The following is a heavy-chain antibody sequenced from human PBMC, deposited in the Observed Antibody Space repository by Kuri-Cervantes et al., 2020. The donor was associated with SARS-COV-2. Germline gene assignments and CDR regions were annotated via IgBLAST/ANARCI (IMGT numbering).Heavy chain of an antibody. J-gene: IGHJ6*02. Sequence: GGSLRLSCAASGFTFSSYSMNWVRQAPGKGLEWVSYISSSSSTIYYADSVKSRFTISRDNAKNSLYLQMNSLRAEDTAVYYCAGDLLNVWNGYYYYYGMDVWGQGTTVTVSS. V-gene: IGHV3-48*01. CDR1: GFTFSSYS. CDR2: ISSSSSTI. CDR3: AGDLLNVWNGYYYYYGMDV. D-gene: IGHD3-16*01.